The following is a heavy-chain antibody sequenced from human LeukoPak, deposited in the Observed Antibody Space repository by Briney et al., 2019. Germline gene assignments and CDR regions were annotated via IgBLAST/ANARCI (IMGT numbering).Heavy chain of an antibody. D-gene: IGHD2-2*01. V-gene: IGHV4-59*12. CDR1: GGSISSYY. Sequence: SETLSLTCTVSGGSISSYYWSWIRQPPGKGLEWMGYIYYSGSTNYNPSLKSRVTISVDTSKNQFSLKLSSVTAADTAVYYCARDLGKYQLLMGWDDAFDIWGRGTMVTVSS. CDR3: ARDLGKYQLLMGWDDAFDI. J-gene: IGHJ3*02. CDR2: IYYSGST.